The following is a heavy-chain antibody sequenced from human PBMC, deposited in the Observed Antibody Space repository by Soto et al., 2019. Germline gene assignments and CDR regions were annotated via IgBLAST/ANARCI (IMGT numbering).Heavy chain of an antibody. CDR1: GFTFSSYA. Sequence: QVQLVESGGGVVQPGRSLRLSCAASGFTFSSYAMHWVRQAPAKRLEWVAVISYDGSNKYYADSVKGRVTISRDNSKNTLYLDMNSLTAEDMAVYWCASDNMIVVPWAFDIWGQGTMVTVSS. V-gene: IGHV3-30-3*01. CDR3: ASDNMIVVPWAFDI. D-gene: IGHD3-22*01. J-gene: IGHJ3*02. CDR2: ISYDGSNK.